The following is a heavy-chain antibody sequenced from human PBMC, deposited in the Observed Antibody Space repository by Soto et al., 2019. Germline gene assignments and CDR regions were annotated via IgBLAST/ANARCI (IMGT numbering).Heavy chain of an antibody. CDR1: GDSIRSGNHY. CDR2: IYYSGST. CDR3: ARIFPTKRTLLGGMDV. D-gene: IGHD3-3*01. V-gene: IGHV4-30-4*01. J-gene: IGHJ6*02. Sequence: SETLSLTCTVSGDSIRSGNHYWSWIRQPPGKGLEWIGYIYYSGSTYYSPSLKSRVTISVDTSKNQFSLKLNSVTAADTAVYYCARIFPTKRTLLGGMDVWGQGTTVTVSS.